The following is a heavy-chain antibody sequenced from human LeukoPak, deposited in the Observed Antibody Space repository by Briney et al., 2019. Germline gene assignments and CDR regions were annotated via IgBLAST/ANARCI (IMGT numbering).Heavy chain of an antibody. CDR1: GFTFTRYA. CDR2: INARGDST. D-gene: IGHD3-9*01. CDR3: AKDPSRALYYDILTGYGNYFDY. J-gene: IGHJ4*02. V-gene: IGHV3-23*01. Sequence: GGSLRLPCAASGFTFTRYAMTWVRQAPGKGLEWVSTINARGDSTYYADSVKGRFTISRDNSKNTLYLQMNSLRAEDTAVYYCAKDPSRALYYDILTGYGNYFDYWGQGTLVTVSS.